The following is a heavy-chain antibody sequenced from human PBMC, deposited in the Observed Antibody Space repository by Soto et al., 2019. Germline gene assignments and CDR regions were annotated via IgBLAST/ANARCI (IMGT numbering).Heavy chain of an antibody. D-gene: IGHD3-9*01. Sequence: ASVMVSCKASGYTFSGYYMYWVRQAPGQGLEWMGWINPKSGGTKYVQKFQGRVTMTRDTSSNTVYMDLSRLTSDDTAVYYCAREGTGYSAFDIWGQGTMVTVSS. CDR1: GYTFSGYY. CDR2: INPKSGGT. J-gene: IGHJ3*02. CDR3: AREGTGYSAFDI. V-gene: IGHV1-2*02.